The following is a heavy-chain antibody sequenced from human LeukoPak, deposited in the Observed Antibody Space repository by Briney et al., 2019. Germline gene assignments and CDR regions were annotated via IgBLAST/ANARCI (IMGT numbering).Heavy chain of an antibody. Sequence: GGSLRLSCAASGFTFTDYGMHWVRQAPGKGLEWVAFIRNGGSIKYYADSVKGRFTISRDNSRNTLYLQMNSLRIEDTAVYYCAKGYSYGYFDYWGQGALVTVSS. CDR1: GFTFTDYG. CDR3: AKGYSYGYFDY. V-gene: IGHV3-30*02. CDR2: IRNGGSIK. D-gene: IGHD5-18*01. J-gene: IGHJ4*02.